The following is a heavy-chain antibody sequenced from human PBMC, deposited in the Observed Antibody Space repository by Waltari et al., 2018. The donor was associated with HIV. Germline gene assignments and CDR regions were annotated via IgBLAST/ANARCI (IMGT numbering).Heavy chain of an antibody. J-gene: IGHJ3*02. D-gene: IGHD2-2*01. CDR3: ARLSIVVVPAAIRPHVAFDI. CDR2: IYYSGST. V-gene: IGHV4-39*01. CDR1: GGSISSSSYY. Sequence: QLQLQESGPGLVKPSETLSLTCTVSGGSISSSSYYWGWIRQPPGKGLEWIGSIYYSGSTYYNPSLKSRVTISVDTSKNQFSLKLSSVTAADTAVYYCARLSIVVVPAAIRPHVAFDIWGQGTMVTVSS.